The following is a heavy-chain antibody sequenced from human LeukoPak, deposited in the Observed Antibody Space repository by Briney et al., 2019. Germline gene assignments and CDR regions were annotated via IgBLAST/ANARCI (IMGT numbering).Heavy chain of an antibody. CDR1: GYTFTSYA. D-gene: IGHD2-2*01. CDR2: INTNTGNP. Sequence: ASVKVSCKASGYTFTSYAMNWVRQAPGQGLEGMGWINTNTGNPTYAQGFTGRFVFSLDTSVSTAYLQISSLKAEDTAVYYCARDLGVVVPAAHADYYYGMDVWGQGTTVTVSS. CDR3: ARDLGVVVPAAHADYYYGMDV. V-gene: IGHV7-4-1*02. J-gene: IGHJ6*02.